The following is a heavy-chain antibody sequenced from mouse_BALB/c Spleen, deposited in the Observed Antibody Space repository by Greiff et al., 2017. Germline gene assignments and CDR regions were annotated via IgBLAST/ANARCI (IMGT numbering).Heavy chain of an antibody. J-gene: IGHJ2*01. CDR1: GFTFSSFG. Sequence: EVKLVESGGGLVQPGGSRKLSCAASGFTFSSFGMHWVRQAPEKGLEWVAYISSGSSTIYYADTVKGRFTISRDNPKNTLFLQMTSLRSEDTAMYYCAREEVYYFDYWGQGTTLTVSS. V-gene: IGHV5-17*02. CDR3: AREEVYYFDY. CDR2: ISSGSSTI.